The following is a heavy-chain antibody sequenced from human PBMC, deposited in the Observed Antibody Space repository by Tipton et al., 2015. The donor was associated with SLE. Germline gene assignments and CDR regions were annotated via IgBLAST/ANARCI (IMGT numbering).Heavy chain of an antibody. CDR2: ISGSGGST. D-gene: IGHD3-22*01. J-gene: IGHJ4*02. Sequence: SLRLSCTVSGGSISSSSYYWGWIRQAPGKGLEWVSAISGSGGSTYYADSVKGRFTISRDNSKNTLYLQMNSLRAEDTAVYYCAKVSVKYYDSSGLDYWGQGTLVTVSS. CDR1: GGSISSSSYY. V-gene: IGHV3-23*01. CDR3: AKVSVKYYDSSGLDY.